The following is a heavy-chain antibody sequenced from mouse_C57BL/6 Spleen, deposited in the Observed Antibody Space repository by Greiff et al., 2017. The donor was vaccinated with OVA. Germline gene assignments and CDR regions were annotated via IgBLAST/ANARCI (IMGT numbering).Heavy chain of an antibody. J-gene: IGHJ2*01. CDR3: ARGHYGSCFDY. CDR1: GYTFTSYG. Sequence: QVHVKQSGAELARPGASVKLSCKASGYTFTSYGISWVKQRTGQGLEWIGEIYPRSGNTYYNEKFKGKATLTADKSYSTAYMELRSLTSEDSAVYFGARGHYGSCFDYWGQGTTLTVSS. CDR2: IYPRSGNT. V-gene: IGHV1-81*01. D-gene: IGHD1-1*01.